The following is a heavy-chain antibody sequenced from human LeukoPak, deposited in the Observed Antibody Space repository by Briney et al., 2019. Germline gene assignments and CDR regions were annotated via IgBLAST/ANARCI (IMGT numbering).Heavy chain of an antibody. J-gene: IGHJ4*02. V-gene: IGHV3-30*04. CDR2: ISYDGSNK. CDR1: GFTFSSYA. CDR3: ARDLAPRATMIGCFDY. D-gene: IGHD3-22*01. Sequence: GGSLRLSCAASGFTFSSYAMHWVRQAPGKGLEWVAVISYDGSNKYYADSVKGRFTISRDNSKNTLYLQMNSLRAEDTAVYYCARDLAPRATMIGCFDYWGQGTLVTVSS.